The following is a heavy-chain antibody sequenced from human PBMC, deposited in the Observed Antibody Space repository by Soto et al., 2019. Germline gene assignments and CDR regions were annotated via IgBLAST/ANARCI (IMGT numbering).Heavy chain of an antibody. CDR2: IVVGSGNT. CDR3: AAEIVVVPAAIYGMDV. V-gene: IGHV1-58*01. CDR1: GFTFTSSA. J-gene: IGHJ6*02. Sequence: ASVKVSCKASGFTFTSSAVQWVRQARGQRLEWIGWIVVGSGNTNYAQKFQERVTITRDMSTSTAYMELGSLRSEDTAVYYCAAEIVVVPAAIYGMDVWGQGTTVTVSS. D-gene: IGHD2-2*01.